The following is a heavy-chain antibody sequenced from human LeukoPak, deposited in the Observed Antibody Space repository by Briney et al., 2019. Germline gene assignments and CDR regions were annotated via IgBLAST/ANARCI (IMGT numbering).Heavy chain of an antibody. J-gene: IGHJ6*03. CDR3: TTVLVPAAMSGNYMDV. CDR1: GFTFDDYA. CDR2: IKSKTDGGTT. Sequence: GGSLRLSCAASGFTFDDYAMHWVRQAPGKGLEWVGRIKSKTDGGTTDYAAPVKGRFTISRDDSKNTLYLQMNSLKTEDTAVYYCTTVLVPAAMSGNYMDVWGKGTTVTVSS. V-gene: IGHV3-15*01. D-gene: IGHD2-2*01.